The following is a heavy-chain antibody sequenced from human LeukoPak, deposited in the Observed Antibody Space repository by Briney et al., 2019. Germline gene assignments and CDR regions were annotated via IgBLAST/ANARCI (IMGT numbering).Heavy chain of an antibody. V-gene: IGHV4-61*01. Sequence: SETLSLTCTVSGGSISSSSYYWSWIRQPPGKGLEWIGYIYYSGSTNYNPSLKSRVTISVDTSKNQFSLKLSSVTAADTAVYYCARDLGGYSYGGGLDYWGQGTLVTVSS. CDR1: GGSISSSSYY. CDR2: IYYSGST. D-gene: IGHD5-18*01. CDR3: ARDLGGYSYGGGLDY. J-gene: IGHJ4*02.